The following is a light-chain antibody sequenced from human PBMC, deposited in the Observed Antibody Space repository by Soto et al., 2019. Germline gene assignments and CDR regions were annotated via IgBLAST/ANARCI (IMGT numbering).Light chain of an antibody. CDR3: MQTLQTPYT. V-gene: IGKV2-28*01. Sequence: DIVMTQSPLSLPVITGEPASISCKSSQSLLHSNGYSYLDWYLQKPGQSPQVLMYLGSNRASGVPDRFSGSGSGTDFTLKIRRVEADDVGIYYCMQTLQTPYTFGQGTKVEIK. J-gene: IGKJ2*01. CDR1: QSLLHSNGYSY. CDR2: LGS.